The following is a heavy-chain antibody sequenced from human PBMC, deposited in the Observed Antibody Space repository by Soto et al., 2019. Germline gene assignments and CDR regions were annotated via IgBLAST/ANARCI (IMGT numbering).Heavy chain of an antibody. J-gene: IGHJ6*02. CDR1: GFTFSSYG. CDR2: ISYDGSNK. D-gene: IGHD5-12*01. Sequence: GSLRLSCAASGFTFSSYGMHWVRQAPGKGLEWVAVISYDGSNKYYADSVKGRFTISRDNSKNTLYLQMNSLRAEDTAVYYCAKGRSRDGYNIHPSYYYYGMDVWGQGTTVTVSS. CDR3: AKGRSRDGYNIHPSYYYYGMDV. V-gene: IGHV3-30*18.